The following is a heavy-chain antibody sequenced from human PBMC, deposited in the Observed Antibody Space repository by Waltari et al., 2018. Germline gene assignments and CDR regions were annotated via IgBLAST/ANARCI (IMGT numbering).Heavy chain of an antibody. CDR3: ARDWDWAVAGTRGDY. CDR1: GFTFSSSE. J-gene: IGHJ4*02. D-gene: IGHD6-19*01. CDR2: ISSSGSTI. V-gene: IGHV3-48*03. Sequence: EVQLVESGGGLVQPGGSLRLSCAASGFTFSSSEMNWVRPAPGKGLEWVSYISSSGSTIYYADSVKGRFTISRDNAKNSLYLQMNSLRAEDTAVYYCARDWDWAVAGTRGDYWGQGTLVTVSS.